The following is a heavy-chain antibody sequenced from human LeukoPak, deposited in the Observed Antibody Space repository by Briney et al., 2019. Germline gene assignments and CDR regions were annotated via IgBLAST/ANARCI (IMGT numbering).Heavy chain of an antibody. Sequence: ASVKVSCKVSGYTLTELSMHWVRQAPGKGLEWMGGFDPEDGETIYAQKFQGSVTMTEDTSTDTAYMELSSLRSEDTAVYYCATPYDSSGLVFDYWGQGTLVTVSS. V-gene: IGHV1-24*01. D-gene: IGHD3-22*01. CDR2: FDPEDGET. CDR1: GYTLTELS. J-gene: IGHJ4*02. CDR3: ATPYDSSGLVFDY.